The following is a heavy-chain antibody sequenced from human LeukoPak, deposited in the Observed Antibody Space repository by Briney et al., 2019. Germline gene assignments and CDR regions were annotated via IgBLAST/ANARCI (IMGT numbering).Heavy chain of an antibody. D-gene: IGHD4-17*01. V-gene: IGHV3-23*01. J-gene: IGHJ4*02. CDR1: GFTFSSYA. Sequence: GGSLRLSCAASGFTFSSYAMSWVRQAPGKGLEWVSAISGSGGSTYYADSVKGRFTISRDNSKNTLYLQMNSLRAEDTAVYYCAKDSEGMTTVRYFDYWGQGTLVTVSS. CDR2: ISGSGGST. CDR3: AKDSEGMTTVRYFDY.